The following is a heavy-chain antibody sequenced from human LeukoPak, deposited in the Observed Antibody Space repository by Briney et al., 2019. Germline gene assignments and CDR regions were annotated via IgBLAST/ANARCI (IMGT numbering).Heavy chain of an antibody. CDR3: AREALMVRGVIISGASDY. J-gene: IGHJ4*02. CDR2: ISYDGSNK. CDR1: GFTFSSYA. Sequence: GGSLRLSCAASGFTFSSYAMHWVRQAPGKGLEWVAVISYDGSNKYYADSVKGRFTISRDNSKNTLCLQMNGLRAEDTAVYYCAREALMVRGVIISGASDYWGQGTLVTVSS. V-gene: IGHV3-30*04. D-gene: IGHD3-10*01.